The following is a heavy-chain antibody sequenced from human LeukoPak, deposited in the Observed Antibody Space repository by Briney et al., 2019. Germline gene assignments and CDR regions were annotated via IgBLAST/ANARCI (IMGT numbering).Heavy chain of an antibody. J-gene: IGHJ4*02. CDR2: ISSSGSTI. V-gene: IGHV3-48*03. CDR1: GFTFSSYE. D-gene: IGHD3-10*01. CDR3: AKFFGDSSSLYYFDY. Sequence: GGSLRLSCAASGFTFSSYEMNWVRQAPGKGLEWVSYISSSGSTIYYADSVKGRFTISRDNSKNTLYLQMNSLRAEDTALYYCAKFFGDSSSLYYFDYWGQGTLVTVSS.